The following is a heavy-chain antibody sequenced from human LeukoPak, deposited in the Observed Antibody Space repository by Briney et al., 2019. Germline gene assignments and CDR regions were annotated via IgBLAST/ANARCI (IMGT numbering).Heavy chain of an antibody. CDR2: INPKTGVT. CDR1: GYTFTRYY. J-gene: IGHJ4*02. D-gene: IGHD1-26*01. V-gene: IGHV1-2*02. CDR3: ARDLAMYSPDLDY. Sequence: GASVKVSCKASGYTFTRYYMHWVRQAPGHGLEWMGWINPKTGVTKYAQNFQGRVTMTRDTSINTAYMEVSRLRSDDTAVFYCARDLAMYSPDLDYWGQGTLVTVSS.